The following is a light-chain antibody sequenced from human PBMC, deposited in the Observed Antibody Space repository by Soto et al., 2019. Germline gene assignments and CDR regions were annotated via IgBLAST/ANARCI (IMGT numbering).Light chain of an antibody. CDR1: QSILTW. J-gene: IGKJ1*01. CDR3: QQYNNYLWS. Sequence: DIQMTQSPSTLSASVGDRVTITCRASQSILTWLAWYQQKPGKAPKLLIYDASSLESGVPSRFSGSGSGTEFTLTITSLQPDDFASYYCQQYNNYLWSFGQGTKVDIK. CDR2: DAS. V-gene: IGKV1-5*01.